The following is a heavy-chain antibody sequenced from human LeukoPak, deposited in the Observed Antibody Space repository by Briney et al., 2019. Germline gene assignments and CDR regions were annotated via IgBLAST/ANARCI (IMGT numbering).Heavy chain of an antibody. D-gene: IGHD3-22*01. CDR2: ISSSSSTI. CDR1: GFTFSSYS. Sequence: GGSLRLSCAASGFTFSSYSMNWVRQAPGKGLEWVSYISSSSSTIYYADSVKGRFTISRDNAENSLYLQMNSLRDEDTAVYYCARDDYDSSGYYKALVWGQGTMVTVSS. V-gene: IGHV3-48*02. CDR3: ARDDYDSSGYYKALV. J-gene: IGHJ3*01.